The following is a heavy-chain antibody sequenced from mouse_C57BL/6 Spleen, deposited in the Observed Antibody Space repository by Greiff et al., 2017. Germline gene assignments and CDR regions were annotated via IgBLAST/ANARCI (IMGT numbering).Heavy chain of an antibody. CDR2: IYPGDGDT. CDR1: GYAFSSSW. J-gene: IGHJ2*01. D-gene: IGHD1-1*01. V-gene: IGHV1-82*01. CDR3: ASLYYGSSYYFDY. Sequence: QVQLQQSGPELVKPGASVKISCKASGYAFSSSWMNWVKQRPGTGLEWIGRIYPGDGDTNYNGKFKGKATLTADKSSSTAYMQLSSLTSEDSAVYFCASLYYGSSYYFDYWGQGTTLTVSS.